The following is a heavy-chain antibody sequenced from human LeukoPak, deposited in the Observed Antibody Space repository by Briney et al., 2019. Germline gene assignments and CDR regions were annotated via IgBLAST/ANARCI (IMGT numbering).Heavy chain of an antibody. V-gene: IGHV1-2*02. D-gene: IGHD5-24*01. J-gene: IGHJ4*02. Sequence: SVKVSCKASGYTFTSYAIHWVRQAPGQGLECMGWITPSGGTNYPQKFQGRVAITWDTSITTAYMDLSRLTSDDTAVYYCARDRYGDGFAHLDYWGQGALVTVSS. CDR3: ARDRYGDGFAHLDY. CDR2: ITPSGGT. CDR1: GYTFTSYA.